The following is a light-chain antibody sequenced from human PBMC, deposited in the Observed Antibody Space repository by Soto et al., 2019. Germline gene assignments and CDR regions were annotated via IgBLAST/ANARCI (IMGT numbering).Light chain of an antibody. J-gene: IGLJ1*01. Sequence: QSVLTQPASVSGSPGQSITISCTGTSSDVGGFNYVFWYQHHPGKAPKLMIYEVSNRPSGVSNRFSGSKSGNTASLTISGLQAEDEADYYCSSYTSSSTRVFGTGTKVTV. V-gene: IGLV2-14*01. CDR1: SSDVGGFNY. CDR2: EVS. CDR3: SSYTSSSTRV.